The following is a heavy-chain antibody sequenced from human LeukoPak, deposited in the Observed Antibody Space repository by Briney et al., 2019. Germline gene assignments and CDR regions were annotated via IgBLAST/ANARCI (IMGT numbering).Heavy chain of an antibody. Sequence: GGSLRLSCAASGLTVSSYSMNWVRQAPGKGLEWVASINHNGNVNYYVDSVKGRFTISGDNAKNSLYLQMSNLRAEDTAVYFCARGGGLDVWGQGATVTVSS. D-gene: IGHD3-16*01. CDR3: ARGGGLDV. J-gene: IGHJ6*02. CDR2: INHNGNVN. CDR1: GLTVSSYS. V-gene: IGHV3-7*03.